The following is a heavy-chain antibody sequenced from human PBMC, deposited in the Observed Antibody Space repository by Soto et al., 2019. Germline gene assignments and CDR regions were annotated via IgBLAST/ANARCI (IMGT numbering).Heavy chain of an antibody. V-gene: IGHV3-30*18. Sequence: PGGSLRLSCAASGFTFSSYGMHWVRQAPGKGLEWVAVISYDGSNKYYADSVKGRFTISRDNSKNTLYLQMNSLRAEDTAVYYCAKDDVLLWFGESPYWFDPWGQGTLVTVSS. CDR1: GFTFSSYG. J-gene: IGHJ5*02. D-gene: IGHD3-10*01. CDR3: AKDDVLLWFGESPYWFDP. CDR2: ISYDGSNK.